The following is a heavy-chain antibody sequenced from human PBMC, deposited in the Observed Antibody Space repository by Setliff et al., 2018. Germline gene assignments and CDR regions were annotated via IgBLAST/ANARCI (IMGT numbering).Heavy chain of an antibody. V-gene: IGHV3-15*01. CDR3: TTGGSSWHARFDY. D-gene: IGHD6-13*01. CDR1: GFTFSSYT. CDR2: ISSDGGTT. J-gene: IGHJ4*02. Sequence: PGGSLRLSCAASGFTFSSYTMHWVRQAPGKGLEYVSGISSDGGTTDYAALVKDRFTISRDDSKNTLYLQMNSLKTEDTAVYYCTTGGSSWHARFDYWGQGSLVTVSS.